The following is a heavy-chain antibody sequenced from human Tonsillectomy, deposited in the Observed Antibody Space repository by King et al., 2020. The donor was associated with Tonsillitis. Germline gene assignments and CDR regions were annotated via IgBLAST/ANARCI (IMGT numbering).Heavy chain of an antibody. J-gene: IGHJ4*02. Sequence: VQLVESGGGLVQPGGSLRLSCAASGFTFSKHWMHWVRQAPGKGLVWVSRINSDGSSTSYADSVKGRFTISRDNAKNTLYVQMNSLRAEDTAVYYCVRGRLEWYPFDYWGQGTLVTVSS. V-gene: IGHV3-74*01. D-gene: IGHD3-3*01. CDR2: INSDGSST. CDR1: GFTFSKHW. CDR3: VRGRLEWYPFDY.